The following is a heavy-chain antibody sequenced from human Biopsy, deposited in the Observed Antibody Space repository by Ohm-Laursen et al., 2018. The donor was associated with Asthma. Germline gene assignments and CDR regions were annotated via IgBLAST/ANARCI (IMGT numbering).Heavy chain of an antibody. D-gene: IGHD4-17*01. J-gene: IGHJ6*02. CDR2: VFWSGST. CDR1: GGYTGSSDHR. Sequence: PSETLSLTCRVSGGYTGSSDHRWAWIRQAPGKGLEWIGFVFWSGSTHYNRSLERRVSISIDTATNEFSMKLWSVTPADTAVYFCARVVSYGDIYFGIDVWGPGNTVVVS. CDR3: ARVVSYGDIYFGIDV. V-gene: IGHV4-30-4*01.